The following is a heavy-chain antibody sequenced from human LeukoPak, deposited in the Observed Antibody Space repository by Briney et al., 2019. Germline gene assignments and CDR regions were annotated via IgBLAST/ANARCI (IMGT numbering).Heavy chain of an antibody. CDR1: GYTFTGYW. V-gene: IGHV1-18*04. J-gene: IGHJ3*02. D-gene: IGHD1-26*01. Sequence: GASVKVSCKAFGYTFTGYWMHWVRQAPGQGPEWMGWIDPYSGNTNYAQKFQGRVTMTTETFTSTADMEVTSLRSDDTAVYYCARGVGNEGLTIWGQGTLVTVSS. CDR2: IDPYSGNT. CDR3: ARGVGNEGLTI.